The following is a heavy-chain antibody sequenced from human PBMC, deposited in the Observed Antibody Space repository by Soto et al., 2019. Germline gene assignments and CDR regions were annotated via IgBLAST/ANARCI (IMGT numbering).Heavy chain of an antibody. J-gene: IGHJ6*03. Sequence: EVQLVESGGGLIEPGGSLRLSCAASGFTFSSYSMNWVRQAPGKGLEWVSSISSSSSYIYYADSVKGRFTISRDNAKNSLYLQMNSLRAADTAVYYCARDWGYYYYMDVWGKGTTVTVSS. D-gene: IGHD3-16*01. CDR2: ISSSSSYI. CDR3: ARDWGYYYYMDV. CDR1: GFTFSSYS. V-gene: IGHV3-21*01.